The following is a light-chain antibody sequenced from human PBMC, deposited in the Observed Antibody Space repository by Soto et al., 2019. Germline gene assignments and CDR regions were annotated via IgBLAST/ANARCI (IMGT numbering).Light chain of an antibody. CDR2: AAS. J-gene: IGKJ2*01. CDR3: QQSHRTTYT. Sequence: DIQMTQAPSSLSASLGDRITISCRASHDIINYLNWYHQRTGEAPKLLISAASSLQDGVPSRFSGSGSGTDFTLSISGLRPEDIGTYYCQQSHRTTYTFGPGTTVE. V-gene: IGKV1-39*01. CDR1: HDIINY.